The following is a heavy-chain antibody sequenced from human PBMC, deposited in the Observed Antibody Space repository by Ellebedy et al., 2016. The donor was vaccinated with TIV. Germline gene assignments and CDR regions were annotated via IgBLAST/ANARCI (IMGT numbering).Heavy chain of an antibody. CDR2: INWNGGNT. D-gene: IGHD1-26*01. J-gene: IGHJ4*02. Sequence: GGSLRLSXAASGFTFDDYGMSWVRQAPGKGLEWVSDINWNGGNTGYADSVKGRFTISRDNAKNSLYLQMNSLRAEDTALYYCARSGSYYGRFDYWGQGTLVTVSS. V-gene: IGHV3-20*03. CDR1: GFTFDDYG. CDR3: ARSGSYYGRFDY.